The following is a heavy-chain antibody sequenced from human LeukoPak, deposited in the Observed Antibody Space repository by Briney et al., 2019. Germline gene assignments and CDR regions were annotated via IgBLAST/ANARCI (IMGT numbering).Heavy chain of an antibody. D-gene: IGHD1-14*01. J-gene: IGHJ4*02. CDR1: GFTFSSYS. CDR2: ISSSSSTI. V-gene: IGHV3-48*01. CDR3: ARDKPVSWDFDS. Sequence: GGSLRLSCAASGFTFSSYSMNWVRQAPGKGLEWVSYISSSSSTIYYADSVKGRFTISKDNSKSTLDLQMNSLRPEDLAVYYCARDKPVSWDFDSWGQGSLVTVSS.